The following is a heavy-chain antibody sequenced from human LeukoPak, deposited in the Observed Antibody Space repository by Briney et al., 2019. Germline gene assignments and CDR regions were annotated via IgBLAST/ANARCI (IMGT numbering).Heavy chain of an antibody. CDR2: INHSGST. J-gene: IGHJ3*02. Sequence: SETLSLTCAVYGGSFSDYYWSWIRQSPGKGLEWIGEINHSGSTNYNPSLKSRVAISVDTSENQFSLRLTSVTAADTAVYYCAKASVTTVIGGAFDIWGGRTMVAVSS. CDR1: GGSFSDYY. CDR3: AKASVTTVIGGAFDI. D-gene: IGHD4-17*01. V-gene: IGHV4-34*01.